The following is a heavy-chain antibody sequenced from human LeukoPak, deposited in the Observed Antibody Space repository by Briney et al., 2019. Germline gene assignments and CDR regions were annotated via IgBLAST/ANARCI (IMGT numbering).Heavy chain of an antibody. CDR3: ARADSGGYYVAYWY. D-gene: IGHD3-22*01. CDR1: GYTFTGYG. Sequence: KXSCRASGYTFTGYGIIWVRQAPGQGLEWLGWISAYKGSTKYPQMFQGRVTVTTDTSTSTAYMELRSLRSDDTAVYYCARADSGGYYVAYWYWGQGTLVTVSS. J-gene: IGHJ4*02. V-gene: IGHV1-18*01. CDR2: ISAYKGST.